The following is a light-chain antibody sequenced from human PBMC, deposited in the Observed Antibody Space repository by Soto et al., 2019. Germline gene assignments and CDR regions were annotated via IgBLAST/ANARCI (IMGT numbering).Light chain of an antibody. Sequence: IPMTQSPSSLSASVGDRVTITFRASQGISNYLAWYQQKPGTVPKLLISAASTLQTGVPSRFSGGGSGTDFTLTISSLQPEDVATYYCQKYNSAPWTFGQGTKVDIK. CDR3: QKYNSAPWT. CDR2: AAS. CDR1: QGISNY. V-gene: IGKV1-27*01. J-gene: IGKJ1*01.